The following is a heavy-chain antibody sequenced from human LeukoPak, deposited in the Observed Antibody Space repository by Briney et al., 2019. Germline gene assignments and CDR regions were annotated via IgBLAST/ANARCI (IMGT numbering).Heavy chain of an antibody. Sequence: PAGSLRLSCAASGFTFRDYSMTWVRQAPGKGLEWVATVKQDGTEKFYVDSVKGRFTISRDNSKNSLYLQMNSLRVEDTAIYYGRRAGGASWADSWGQGTLVTVSS. J-gene: IGHJ4*02. CDR1: GFTFRDYS. CDR3: RRAGGASWADS. D-gene: IGHD2-2*01. CDR2: VKQDGTEK. V-gene: IGHV3-7*01.